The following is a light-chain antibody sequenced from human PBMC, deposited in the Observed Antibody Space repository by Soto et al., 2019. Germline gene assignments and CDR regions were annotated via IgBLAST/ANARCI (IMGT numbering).Light chain of an antibody. CDR1: SSDVGVYNF. CDR3: SSYTDSRTLV. V-gene: IGLV2-14*01. Sequence: QSALTQPASVSGSPGQSITISCTGTSSDVGVYNFISWYQQHPGKAPKLMIYDVTNRPSGVSNRFSGSKSGTTASLTISGLQAEDEADYYCSSYTDSRTLVFGGGTKVTVL. CDR2: DVT. J-gene: IGLJ2*01.